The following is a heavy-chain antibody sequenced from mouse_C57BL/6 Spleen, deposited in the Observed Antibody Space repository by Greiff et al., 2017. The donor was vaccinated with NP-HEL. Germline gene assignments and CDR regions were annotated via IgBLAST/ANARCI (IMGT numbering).Heavy chain of an antibody. V-gene: IGHV1-76*01. CDR2: IYPGSGNT. J-gene: IGHJ4*01. Sequence: QVQLQQSGAELVRPGASVKLSCKASGYTFTDYYINWVKQRPGQGLEWIARIYPGSGNTYYNEKFKGKATLTAEKSSSTAYMQLSSLTSEDSAVYFCARSRDGSQAMDYWGQGTSVTVSS. CDR1: GYTFTDYY. D-gene: IGHD1-1*01. CDR3: ARSRDGSQAMDY.